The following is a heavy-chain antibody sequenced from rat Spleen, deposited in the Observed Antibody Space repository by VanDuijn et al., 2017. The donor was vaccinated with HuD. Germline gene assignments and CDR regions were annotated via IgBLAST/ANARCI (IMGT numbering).Heavy chain of an antibody. D-gene: IGHD1-9*01. Sequence: EVQLVESDGGLVQPGRSLKLSCAASGFTFSDYYMAWVRQAPTKGLEWVATITYDGSSTYYRDSVKGRFTVSRDNAKTTLYLQMDSLRSEDTATYYCARHTTGIPFNYWGQGVMVTVSS. CDR2: ITYDGSST. CDR1: GFTFSDYY. CDR3: ARHTTGIPFNY. V-gene: IGHV5-29*01. J-gene: IGHJ2*01.